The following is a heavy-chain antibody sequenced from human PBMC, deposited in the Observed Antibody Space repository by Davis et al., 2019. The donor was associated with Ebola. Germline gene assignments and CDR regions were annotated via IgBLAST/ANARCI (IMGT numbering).Heavy chain of an antibody. D-gene: IGHD4-11*01. CDR2: ISAYNGNT. CDR1: GGTFSSYA. J-gene: IGHJ4*02. V-gene: IGHV1-18*01. CDR3: VRDDGLPRPFDY. Sequence: ASVQVSCKASGGTFSSYAISCVRQAPGQGLEGMGWISAYNGNTNYAQKLQGRVTMTTDTSTSTAYMELRSLGSDDTAVYYCVRDDGLPRPFDYWGQGTLVTVSS.